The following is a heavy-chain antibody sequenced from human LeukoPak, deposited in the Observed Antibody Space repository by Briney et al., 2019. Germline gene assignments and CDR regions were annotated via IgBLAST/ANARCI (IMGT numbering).Heavy chain of an antibody. CDR2: ISYDGSNK. V-gene: IGHV3-30-3*01. Sequence: GRSLRLSCAASGFTFSSYAMHWVRQAPGKGLEWVAVISYDGSNKYYADSVKGRFTISRDNSKNTLYLQMNSLRAEDTAVYYCASPGATVVTPYYFDYWGQGTLVTVSS. J-gene: IGHJ4*02. D-gene: IGHD4-23*01. CDR3: ASPGATVVTPYYFDY. CDR1: GFTFSSYA.